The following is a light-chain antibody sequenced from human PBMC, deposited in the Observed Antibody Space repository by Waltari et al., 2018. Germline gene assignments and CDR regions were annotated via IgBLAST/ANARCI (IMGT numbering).Light chain of an antibody. CDR3: ALYMGSGIWV. Sequence: QTVVTQEPSLSVSPGGTVTRTCALTSGSVSTTSSATWYQQTPGPPPRTLVYKGSSRSSGVPDRFSGSIFGNKAALTITGAQADDECNYYCALYMGSGIWVFGGGTKLTVL. V-gene: IGLV8-61*01. CDR2: KGS. J-gene: IGLJ3*02. CDR1: SGSVSTTSS.